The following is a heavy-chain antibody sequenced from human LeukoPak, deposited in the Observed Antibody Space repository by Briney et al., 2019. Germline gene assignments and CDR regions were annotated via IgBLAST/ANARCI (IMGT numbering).Heavy chain of an antibody. Sequence: SETLSLTCTVSGGSISSYYWSWIRQPPGKGLEWIGYIYYSGSTNYNPSLKSRVTISVDTSKNQFSLKLSSVTAADTAVYYCARAGGSGSYYNGLYYYYGTDVWGQGTTVTVSS. CDR1: GGSISSYY. D-gene: IGHD3-10*01. CDR3: ARAGGSGSYYNGLYYYYGTDV. J-gene: IGHJ6*02. CDR2: IYYSGST. V-gene: IGHV4-59*01.